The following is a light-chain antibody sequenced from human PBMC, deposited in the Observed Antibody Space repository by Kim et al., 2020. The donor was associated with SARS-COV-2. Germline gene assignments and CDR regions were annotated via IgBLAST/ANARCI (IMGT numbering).Light chain of an antibody. CDR2: GAS. Sequence: PGERATLTCRASQSVSSSYLAWYQQKPGQAPRLLIYGASSRATGIPDRFSGSGSGTDFTLTISRLEPEDFAVYYCQQYGSSLTWTFGQGTKVDIK. V-gene: IGKV3-20*01. CDR3: QQYGSSLTWT. CDR1: QSVSSSY. J-gene: IGKJ1*01.